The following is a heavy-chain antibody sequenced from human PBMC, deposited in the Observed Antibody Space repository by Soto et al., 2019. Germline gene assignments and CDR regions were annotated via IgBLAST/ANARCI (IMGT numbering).Heavy chain of an antibody. CDR2: INTYNGNT. CDR3: AREWCKTSTNCYAVDY. D-gene: IGHD2-2*01. CDR1: GYTLTSYV. Sequence: GASVKVSCKASGYTLTSYVITWVRQAPGQGLEWMGWINTYNGNTNYAQNLQGRVTMTTDTSTSIAYMELRSLRSDDTAVYYCAREWCKTSTNCYAVDYWGQGTPLTISS. J-gene: IGHJ4*02. V-gene: IGHV1-18*01.